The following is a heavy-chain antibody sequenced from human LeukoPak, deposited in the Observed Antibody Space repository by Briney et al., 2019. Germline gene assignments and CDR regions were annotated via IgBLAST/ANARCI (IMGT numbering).Heavy chain of an antibody. CDR2: IYYSGST. Sequence: SETLSLTCTVSGDSISSNYWSWIRQPPGKGLEWMGYIYYSGSTNYNPSLKSRVTISIDTSKNQFSLKLSSVTAADTAVYYCARATYSNYVYYFDYWGQETLVTVSS. D-gene: IGHD4-11*01. CDR1: GDSISSNY. J-gene: IGHJ4*02. V-gene: IGHV4-59*01. CDR3: ARATYSNYVYYFDY.